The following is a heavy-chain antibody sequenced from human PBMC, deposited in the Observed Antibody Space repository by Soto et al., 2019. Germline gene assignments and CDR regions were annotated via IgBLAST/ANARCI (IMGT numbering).Heavy chain of an antibody. J-gene: IGHJ6*03. CDR2: TYYRSKWYN. V-gene: IGHV6-1*01. CDR3: ARCTMITFGGVISSYYYYYMDV. Sequence: SQTLSLTCAISGDSVSSSSAAWNWIRQSPSRGLEWLGRTYYRSKWYNDYAVSVKSRITINPDTSKNQFSLQLNSVTPEDTAVYYCARCTMITFGGVISSYYYYYMDVWGKGTTVTVSS. D-gene: IGHD3-16*02. CDR1: GDSVSSSSAA.